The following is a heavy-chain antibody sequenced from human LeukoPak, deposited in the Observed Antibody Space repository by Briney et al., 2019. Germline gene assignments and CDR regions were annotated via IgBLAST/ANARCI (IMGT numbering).Heavy chain of an antibody. CDR2: ISGSGGST. CDR1: GFTFSSYA. J-gene: IGHJ4*02. D-gene: IGHD3-3*02. CDR3: AKPPDAHFWSGYYGYYFDY. V-gene: IGHV3-23*01. Sequence: GGSLRLSCAASGFTFSSYAMSWVRQAPGKGLEWVSAISGSGGSTYYADSVKGRFTISRDNSKNTLYLQMNSLRAEDTAVYYCAKPPDAHFWSGYYGYYFDYWGQGTLVTVSS.